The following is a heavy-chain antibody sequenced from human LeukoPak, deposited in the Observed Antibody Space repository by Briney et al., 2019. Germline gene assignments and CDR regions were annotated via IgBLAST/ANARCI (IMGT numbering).Heavy chain of an antibody. CDR2: IYYSGST. CDR3: ARVAREIAAAGEGVRNAFDI. D-gene: IGHD6-13*01. CDR1: GGSISRGGYY. V-gene: IGHV4-31*03. Sequence: SETLSLTCTVSGGSISRGGYYWSWIRQHPGKGLEWIGYIYYSGSTYYNPSLKSRVTISVDTSKNQFSLKLSSVTAADTAVYYCARVAREIAAAGEGVRNAFDIWGQGTMVTVSS. J-gene: IGHJ3*02.